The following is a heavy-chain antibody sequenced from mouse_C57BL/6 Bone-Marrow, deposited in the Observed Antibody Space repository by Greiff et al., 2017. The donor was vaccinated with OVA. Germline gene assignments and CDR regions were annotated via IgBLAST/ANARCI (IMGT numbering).Heavy chain of an antibody. V-gene: IGHV7-1*01. Sequence: EVMLVESGGGLVQSGRSLRLSCATSGFTFSDFYMEWVRQAPGKGLEWIAASRNKANDYTTEYSASVKGRFIVSRDTSQSILYLQMNALRAEDTAIYYCARDASPIYAMDYWGQGTSVTVSS. D-gene: IGHD6-5*01. J-gene: IGHJ4*01. CDR2: SRNKANDYTT. CDR1: GFTFSDFY. CDR3: ARDASPIYAMDY.